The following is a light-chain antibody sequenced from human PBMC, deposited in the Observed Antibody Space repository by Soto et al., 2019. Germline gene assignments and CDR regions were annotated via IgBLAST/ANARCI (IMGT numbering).Light chain of an antibody. CDR2: DVS. J-gene: IGLJ3*02. CDR1: SSDVGAYNY. V-gene: IGLV2-11*01. CDR3: FSYAGSYPLCV. Sequence: QSVLTQPRSVSGSPGQSVTISCTGTSSDVGAYNYVSWYQQHPGKAPKLIIYDVSKRPSGVPDRFSGSKSGNTASLTIPGLPADGGADYYCFSYAGSYPLCVFRGGTKLTVL.